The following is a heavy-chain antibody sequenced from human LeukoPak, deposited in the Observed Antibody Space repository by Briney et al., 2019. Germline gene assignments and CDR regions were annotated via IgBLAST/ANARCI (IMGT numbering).Heavy chain of an antibody. J-gene: IGHJ5*02. CDR2: ISGSGGST. D-gene: IGHD3-16*01. Sequence: GGSLRLSCAASGFTFSSYAMSWVRQAPGKGLEWVSAISGSGGSTYYAASVKGRFTISRDNSKNPLYLQMNSLRAEDTAVYYWAKDASGGGRPSWSDLWGQGTLVTVSS. CDR3: AKDASGGGRPSWSDL. CDR1: GFTFSSYA. V-gene: IGHV3-23*01.